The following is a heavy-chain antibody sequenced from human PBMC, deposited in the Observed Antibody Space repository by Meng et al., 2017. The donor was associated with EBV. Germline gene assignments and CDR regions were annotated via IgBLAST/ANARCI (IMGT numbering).Heavy chain of an antibody. Sequence: QVQSVHAAAEGKKPGSSVKVSCKTSGGPFRNYAISWVRQAPGQGLEWLGGFLPTLGAPNYAQKFHGRVSITADESTSTHYMDLSSLRSEDTAVYYCASESGRGYTPDYWGQGTLVTVSS. CDR3: ASESGRGYTPDY. V-gene: IGHV1-69*01. CDR1: GGPFRNYA. J-gene: IGHJ4*02. CDR2: FLPTLGAP. D-gene: IGHD3-10*01.